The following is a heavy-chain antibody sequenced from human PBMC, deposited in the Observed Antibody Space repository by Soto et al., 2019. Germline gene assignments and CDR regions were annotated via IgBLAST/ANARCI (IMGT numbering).Heavy chain of an antibody. CDR3: ASTYGGSFSLFDY. V-gene: IGHV4-39*01. D-gene: IGHD1-26*01. CDR1: GGSLSNINYY. CDR2: IYYSGST. J-gene: IGHJ4*02. Sequence: PSETLSLTCTVSGGSLSNINYYWGWIRQPPGKGLEWIGSIYYSGSTYYNPSLKSRVTISLDTSKNQFSLKLNSVTAADTAVYFCASTYGGSFSLFDYWGQGTLVT.